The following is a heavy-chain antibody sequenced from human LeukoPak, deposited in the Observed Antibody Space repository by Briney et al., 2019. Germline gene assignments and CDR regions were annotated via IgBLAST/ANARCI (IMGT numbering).Heavy chain of an antibody. J-gene: IGHJ3*02. Sequence: ASVKVSCTASGYTFTGYYMHWVRQAPGQGLEWMGWINPNSGGTNYAQKFQGRVTMTRDTSISTAYMELSRLRSDDTAVYYCARPRTVAAANAFDIWGQGTMVTVSS. V-gene: IGHV1-2*02. CDR3: ARPRTVAAANAFDI. D-gene: IGHD6-13*01. CDR2: INPNSGGT. CDR1: GYTFTGYY.